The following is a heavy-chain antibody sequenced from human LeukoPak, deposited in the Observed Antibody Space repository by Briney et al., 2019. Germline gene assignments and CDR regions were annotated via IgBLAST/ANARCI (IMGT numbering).Heavy chain of an antibody. CDR3: AKATGIYWYFDL. V-gene: IGHV3-23*01. Sequence: GGSLRLSCAASGFTFSSYAMSWVRQDPGKGLEWVSVISGSGGSTYYAGAVQGRFTISRDNSKNTLYLQMNSLRAEDTAVYYCAKATGIYWYFDLWGRGTLVIVSS. J-gene: IGHJ2*01. CDR2: ISGSGGST. D-gene: IGHD1-14*01. CDR1: GFTFSSYA.